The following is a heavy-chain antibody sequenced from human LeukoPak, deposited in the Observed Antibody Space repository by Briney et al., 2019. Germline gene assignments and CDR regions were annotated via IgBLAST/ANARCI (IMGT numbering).Heavy chain of an antibody. CDR3: ARDGYSSSWPYYYYYGMDV. J-gene: IGHJ6*02. Sequence: ASVKLSCKAAGYTFTGYYMHWVRQSPGQGLEWMGWINPNSGGTNYAQKFQGRVTMTRDTSIRTAYMELSRLRSDDTAVYYCARDGYSSSWPYYYYYGMDVWGQGTTVTLSS. D-gene: IGHD6-13*01. CDR1: GYTFTGYY. V-gene: IGHV1-2*02. CDR2: INPNSGGT.